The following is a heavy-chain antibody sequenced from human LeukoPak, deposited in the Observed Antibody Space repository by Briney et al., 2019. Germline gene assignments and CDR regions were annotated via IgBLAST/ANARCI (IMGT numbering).Heavy chain of an antibody. J-gene: IGHJ3*02. CDR3: AKGGRSGVAFDI. Sequence: GGSLRLSCAASRFTFSGHTMTWILQAPGKGLEWVSSINASGGSTYYADSVKGRFTISRDNSKNTLYLQMNSLRAEDTAIYYCAKGGRSGVAFDICGHGTMVTASS. CDR2: INASGGST. CDR1: RFTFSGHT. V-gene: IGHV3-23*01. D-gene: IGHD1-26*01.